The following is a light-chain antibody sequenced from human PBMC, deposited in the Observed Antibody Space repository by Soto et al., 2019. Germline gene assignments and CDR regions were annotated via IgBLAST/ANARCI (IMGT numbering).Light chain of an antibody. V-gene: IGKV3-15*01. CDR3: QQYYSTPWT. Sequence: VMTQSPTTLSVSPGERATLSCRASHSVGSNLAWYQQNPGQAPRLLIYGASTRATGVPARFSGSGSATDFTLTISSLQAEDVAVYYCQQYYSTPWTFGQGTKVDIK. CDR1: HSVGSN. CDR2: GAS. J-gene: IGKJ1*01.